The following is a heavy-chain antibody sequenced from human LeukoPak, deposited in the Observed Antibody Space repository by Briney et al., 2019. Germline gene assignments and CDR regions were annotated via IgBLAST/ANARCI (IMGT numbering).Heavy chain of an antibody. Sequence: SQTLSLTCTVSGGSISSGSYYWSWIRQPAGKGLEWIGRIYTSGSTNYNPSLKSRVTISVDTSKNQFSLKLSSVTAADTAVYYCARHHDRSDYALDYWGQGTLATVSS. V-gene: IGHV4-61*02. CDR2: IYTSGST. CDR3: ARHHDRSDYALDY. J-gene: IGHJ4*02. D-gene: IGHD3-22*01. CDR1: GGSISSGSYY.